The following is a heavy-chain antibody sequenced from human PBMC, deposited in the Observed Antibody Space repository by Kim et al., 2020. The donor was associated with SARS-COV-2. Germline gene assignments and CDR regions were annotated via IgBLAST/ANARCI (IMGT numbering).Heavy chain of an antibody. D-gene: IGHD1-7*01. J-gene: IGHJ4*02. CDR3: ARDRVLELLGAAPDTWGQYYFDY. CDR1: GFTFGSYG. CDR2: ISYDGSQK. V-gene: IGHV3-30*01. Sequence: GGSLRLSCDASGFTFGSYGMHWVRQAPGKGLEWVAFISYDGSQKHYADSVKGRFTISRDNINYKVYLQMNSLRAEDTAVFYCARDRVLELLGAAPDTWGQYYFDYWGQGSLVTVSS.